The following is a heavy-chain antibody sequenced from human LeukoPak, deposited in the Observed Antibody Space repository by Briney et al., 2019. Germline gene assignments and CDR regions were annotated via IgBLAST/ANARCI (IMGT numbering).Heavy chain of an antibody. CDR1: GGTFSSYA. CDR3: ARDLSWGGHYFDY. V-gene: IGHV1-69*01. Sequence: SVKVSCEASGGTFSSYAISWVRQAPGQGLEWMGGIIPIFGTANYAQKFQGRVTITADESTSTAYMELSSLRSEDTAVYYCARDLSWGGHYFDYWGQGTLVTVSS. J-gene: IGHJ4*02. D-gene: IGHD1-26*01. CDR2: IIPIFGTA.